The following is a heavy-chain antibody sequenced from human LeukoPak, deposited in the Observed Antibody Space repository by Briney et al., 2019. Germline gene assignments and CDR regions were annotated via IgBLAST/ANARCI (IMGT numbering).Heavy chain of an antibody. CDR1: GDSISSYY. CDR3: VRHSRYYDILTGSMDV. J-gene: IGHJ6*03. D-gene: IGHD3-9*01. Sequence: SETLSLTCTVSGDSISSYYWTWIRQPPGKGLEWIGYIHYNGDTYYNPSVMRRLTISIDTSKSQFSLKLSSVTAADTAVYFCVRHSRYYDILTGSMDVWGKGTTVIVSS. V-gene: IGHV4-59*08. CDR2: IHYNGDT.